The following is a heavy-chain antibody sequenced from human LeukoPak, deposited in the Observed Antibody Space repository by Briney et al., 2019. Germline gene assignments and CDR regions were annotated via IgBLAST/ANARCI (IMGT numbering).Heavy chain of an antibody. CDR2: ISYDGSNK. D-gene: IGHD6-13*01. CDR1: GFTFSSYG. CDR3: AKEWDIAAAAFDY. V-gene: IGHV3-30*18. Sequence: PGGSLRLSCAASGFTFSSYGMHWVRQAPGKGLEWVAGISYDGSNKYYADSVKGRFTISRDNSKNTLYLQMNSLRAEDTAVYYCAKEWDIAAAAFDYWGQGTVATVSS. J-gene: IGHJ4*02.